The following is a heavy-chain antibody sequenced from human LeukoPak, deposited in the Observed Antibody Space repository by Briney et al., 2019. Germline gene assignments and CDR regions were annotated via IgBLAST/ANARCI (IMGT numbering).Heavy chain of an antibody. V-gene: IGHV1-18*01. CDR2: ISAYNGNT. CDR3: ARVGSFAFDI. J-gene: IGHJ3*02. Sequence: ASVKVSCKASGYTFTSYGISLVRQAPGQGLEWMGWISAYNGNTNYAQKLQGRDTMHTDKSTSTAYMELRSLRSDATAVYYCARVGSFAFDIWGQGTMVTVSS. D-gene: IGHD2-15*01. CDR1: GYTFTSYG.